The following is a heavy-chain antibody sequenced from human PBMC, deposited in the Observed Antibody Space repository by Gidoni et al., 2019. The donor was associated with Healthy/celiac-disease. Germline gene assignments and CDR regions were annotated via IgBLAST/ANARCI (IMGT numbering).Heavy chain of an antibody. J-gene: IGHJ5*02. CDR1: GFTFSSYG. V-gene: IGHV3-33*01. Sequence: QVQLVESGGGVVQPGRSLRLSCAASGFTFSSYGMHWVRQAPGKGLEWVAVIWYDGSNKYYADSVKGRFTISRDNSKNTLYLQMNSLRAEDTAVYYCARAPSQLANWFDPWGQGTLVTVSS. CDR3: ARAPSQLANWFDP. CDR2: IWYDGSNK. D-gene: IGHD6-13*01.